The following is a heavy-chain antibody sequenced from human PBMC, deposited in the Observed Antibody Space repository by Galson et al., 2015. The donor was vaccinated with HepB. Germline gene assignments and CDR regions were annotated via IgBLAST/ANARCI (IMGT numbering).Heavy chain of an antibody. D-gene: IGHD3-22*01. V-gene: IGHV4-59*08. Sequence: SESLSLTCTVSGGSLRNFYWIWIRQPPGKGLEWIGYIYYSGSTNYNPSLKSRVTITVDTSKNQFSLKLSTVTAADTAVYYCARPAAKTYYYDSSGYFYSPWYFDLWGRGTLVTVSS. CDR1: GGSLRNFY. J-gene: IGHJ2*01. CDR2: IYYSGST. CDR3: ARPAAKTYYYDSSGYFYSPWYFDL.